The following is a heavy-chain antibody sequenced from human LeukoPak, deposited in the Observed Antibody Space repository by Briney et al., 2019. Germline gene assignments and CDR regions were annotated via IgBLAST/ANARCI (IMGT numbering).Heavy chain of an antibody. J-gene: IGHJ4*02. CDR2: ISSSSSYI. CDR1: GFTFSSYS. V-gene: IGHV3-21*01. D-gene: IGHD3-10*01. CDR3: ARAQGLLWFGELLPYDY. Sequence: KPGGSLRLSCAASGFTFSSYSMNWVRQAPGKGLEWVSSISSSSSYIYYADSVKGRFTISRDNAKNSLYLQMNSLGAEDTAVYYCARAQGLLWFGELLPYDYWGQGTLVTVSS.